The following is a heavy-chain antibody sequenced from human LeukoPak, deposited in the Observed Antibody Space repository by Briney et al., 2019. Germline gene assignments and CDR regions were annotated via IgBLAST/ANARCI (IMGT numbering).Heavy chain of an antibody. J-gene: IGHJ4*02. Sequence: SETLSLTCTVSGGSISSYYWSWIRQPPGKGLEWIGYIYYSGSTNYNPSLKSRVTTSVDRSKNQFSLKLSSVTAADTAVYYCARHAESGSDRFDYWGQGTLVTVSS. CDR1: GGSISSYY. CDR3: ARHAESGSDRFDY. CDR2: IYYSGST. D-gene: IGHD5-12*01. V-gene: IGHV4-59*08.